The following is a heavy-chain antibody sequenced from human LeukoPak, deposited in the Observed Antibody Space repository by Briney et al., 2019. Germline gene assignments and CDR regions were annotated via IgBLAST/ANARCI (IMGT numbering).Heavy chain of an antibody. J-gene: IGHJ4*02. CDR2: ISGSGGST. CDR3: AGSSGWYRWGY. D-gene: IGHD6-19*01. CDR1: GFTFSSYA. Sequence: GGSLRLSCAASGFTFSSYAMSWVRQAPGKGLEWVSAISGSGGSTYYADSVKGRFTISRDNSKNTLYLQMNSLRAEDTAVYYCAGSSGWYRWGYWGQGTLVTVSS. V-gene: IGHV3-23*01.